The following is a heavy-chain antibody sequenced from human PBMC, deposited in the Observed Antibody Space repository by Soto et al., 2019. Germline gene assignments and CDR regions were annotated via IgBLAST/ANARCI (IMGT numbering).Heavy chain of an antibody. D-gene: IGHD4-17*01. Sequence: ASVKVSCKASGYTFTSYYMHWVRQAPGQGLEWMGIINPSGGSTSYAQKFQGRVTMTRDTSTSTVYMELSSPRSEDTAVYYCARDRTTVTTKVYYYGMDVWGQGTTVTVSS. CDR2: INPSGGST. V-gene: IGHV1-46*01. CDR1: GYTFTSYY. CDR3: ARDRTTVTTKVYYYGMDV. J-gene: IGHJ6*02.